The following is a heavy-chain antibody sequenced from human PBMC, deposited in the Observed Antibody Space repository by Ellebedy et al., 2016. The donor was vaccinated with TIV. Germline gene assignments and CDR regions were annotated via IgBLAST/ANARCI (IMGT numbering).Heavy chain of an antibody. CDR1: GFTFSSYA. J-gene: IGHJ6*02. CDR3: AKTSVDKGNHYYNGMDV. D-gene: IGHD5-12*01. CDR2: ISGSGGST. Sequence: GGSLRLSCAASGFTFSSYAMSWVRQAPGKGLEWVSAISGSGGSTYYADSVKGRFTISRDNSKNTLDLQMNSLRAEDTAVYYCAKTSVDKGNHYYNGMDVWGQGTTVTVSS. V-gene: IGHV3-23*01.